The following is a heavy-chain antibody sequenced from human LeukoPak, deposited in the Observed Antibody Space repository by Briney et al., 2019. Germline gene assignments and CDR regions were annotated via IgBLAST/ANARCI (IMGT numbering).Heavy chain of an antibody. Sequence: ASVKVSCKASRGTFSSYTISWVRQAPRQGLEWMGGTIPIFGTANYAQKFQGRVTITADESTSTVYMELSSLRSEDTAVYYCARDERAAAAGTTGYFDYWGQGTLVTVSS. CDR2: TIPIFGTA. J-gene: IGHJ4*02. D-gene: IGHD6-13*01. V-gene: IGHV1-69*13. CDR1: RGTFSSYT. CDR3: ARDERAAAAGTTGYFDY.